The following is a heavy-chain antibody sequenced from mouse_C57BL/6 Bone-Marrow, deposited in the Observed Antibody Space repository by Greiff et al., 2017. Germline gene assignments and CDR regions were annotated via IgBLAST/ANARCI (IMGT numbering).Heavy chain of an antibody. CDR3: ARTGNYAYYFDY. J-gene: IGHJ2*01. CDR1: GYTFTDYN. V-gene: IGHV1-18*01. D-gene: IGHD2-1*01. Sequence: EVKLQESGPELVKPGASVKIPCKASGYTFTDYNMDWVKQSHGKSLEWIGDINPNNGGTIYNQKFKGKATLTVDKSYSTAYMELRSLTSEDTAVYYCARTGNYAYYFDYWGQGTTLTVSS. CDR2: INPNNGGT.